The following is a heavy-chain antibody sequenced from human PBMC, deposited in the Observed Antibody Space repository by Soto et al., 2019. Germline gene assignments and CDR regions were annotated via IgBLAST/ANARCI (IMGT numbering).Heavy chain of an antibody. J-gene: IGHJ4*02. CDR1: GFTFSAYW. V-gene: IGHV3-7*01. CDR3: ARGRHITIFGVIYFDY. Sequence: EVQLVESGGGLVRPGGSLRLSCAVSGFTFSAYWMSWVRQAPGKGLEWVANIKEDGSAKYYVDSVKGRFTISRDNAKNSLYLQMNSLRAEDTAVYYCARGRHITIFGVIYFDYWGRGTLVAVSS. CDR2: IKEDGSAK. D-gene: IGHD3-3*01.